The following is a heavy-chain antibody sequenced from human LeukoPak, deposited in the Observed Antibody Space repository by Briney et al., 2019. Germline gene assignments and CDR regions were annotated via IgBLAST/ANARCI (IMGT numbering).Heavy chain of an antibody. Sequence: ASVKVSCKTSGYSFTNYGITWVRQAPGQGLEWMGWISGYNSKPFYAQNFQGRVTMTRDTSISTAYMELSRLRSDDTAVYYCAIRTLGLLRKGGAMDVWGKGTTVTVSS. CDR2: ISGYNSKP. CDR1: GYSFTNYG. D-gene: IGHD5-12*01. V-gene: IGHV1-18*01. J-gene: IGHJ6*03. CDR3: AIRTLGLLRKGGAMDV.